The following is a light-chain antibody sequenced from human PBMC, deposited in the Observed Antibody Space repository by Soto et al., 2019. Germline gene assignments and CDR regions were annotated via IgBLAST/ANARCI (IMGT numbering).Light chain of an antibody. CDR2: GAS. Sequence: EIVMTQSPATLSVSPGERATLSCRASQSVSSNLAWYQQKPGQAPRLLIYGASTRATGIPARFSGSGSGTEFNLTISSMQSEDFAFYYCQQYHNWPPLTFGGGTKVEIK. CDR3: QQYHNWPPLT. V-gene: IGKV3-15*01. CDR1: QSVSSN. J-gene: IGKJ4*01.